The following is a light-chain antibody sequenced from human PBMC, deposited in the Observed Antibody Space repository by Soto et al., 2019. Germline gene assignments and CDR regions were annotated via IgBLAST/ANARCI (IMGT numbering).Light chain of an antibody. V-gene: IGKV1-5*03. CDR1: QSIGTS. CDR2: KAS. J-gene: IGKJ1*01. Sequence: DNHMTQSPSTLSASVGDIFTITCRASQSIGTSLAWYQQKPGEAPKLLIYKASNLASGVPSRFSGSGYGTDFTLTISSMQSDDFATYYCQQYNGWTFGQGTKVDI. CDR3: QQYNGWT.